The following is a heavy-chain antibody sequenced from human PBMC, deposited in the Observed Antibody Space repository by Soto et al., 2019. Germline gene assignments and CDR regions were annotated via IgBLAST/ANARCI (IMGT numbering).Heavy chain of an antibody. D-gene: IGHD3-10*01. Sequence: GGSLRLSCAASGFTFDDYAMHWVRQAPGKGLEWVSGISWNSGSIGYADSVKGRFTISRDNAKNSLYLQMNSLRAEDTALYYCAKDIWAGGVEDYMDVWGKGTTVTVSS. CDR2: ISWNSGSI. CDR1: GFTFDDYA. V-gene: IGHV3-9*01. CDR3: AKDIWAGGVEDYMDV. J-gene: IGHJ6*03.